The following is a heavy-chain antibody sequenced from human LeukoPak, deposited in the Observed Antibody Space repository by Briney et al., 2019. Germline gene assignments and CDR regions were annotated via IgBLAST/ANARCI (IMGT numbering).Heavy chain of an antibody. CDR2: INPNSGGT. Sequence: ASVKVSCKASGYTFTGYYMHWVRQAPGQGLEWMGWINPNSGGTNYAQKFQGRVTMTRDTSISTAYMGLSRLRSDDTAVYYCARVGRAGYCTNGVCYKSPYNWFDPWGQGTLVTVSS. J-gene: IGHJ5*02. CDR3: ARVGRAGYCTNGVCYKSPYNWFDP. V-gene: IGHV1-2*02. D-gene: IGHD2-8*01. CDR1: GYTFTGYY.